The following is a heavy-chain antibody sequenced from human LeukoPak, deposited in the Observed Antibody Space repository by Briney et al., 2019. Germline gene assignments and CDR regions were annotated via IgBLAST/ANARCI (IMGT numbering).Heavy chain of an antibody. Sequence: PGGSLRLSCAASGFTFSNYIMHWVRQAPGKGLDWVAVIIENGSNQYYADSVEGRFTISRDNAKNSLYLQLISLRAEDTAVYYCARVLYDFQYYYYYMDVWGKGTTVTVSS. D-gene: IGHD3-3*01. CDR1: GFTFSNYI. CDR2: IIENGSNQ. V-gene: IGHV3-30*04. J-gene: IGHJ6*03. CDR3: ARVLYDFQYYYYYMDV.